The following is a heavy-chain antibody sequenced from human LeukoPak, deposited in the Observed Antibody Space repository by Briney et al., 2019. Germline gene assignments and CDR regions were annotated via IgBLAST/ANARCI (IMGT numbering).Heavy chain of an antibody. Sequence: SVKVSCKASGGTFSSYAISWVRQAPGQGLEWMGRIIPIFGIANYAQKFQGRVTITADKPTSTAYMELSSLRSEDTAVYYCARGRPYCGGDCPRDYFDYWGQGTLVTVSS. CDR2: IIPIFGIA. J-gene: IGHJ4*02. CDR3: ARGRPYCGGDCPRDYFDY. CDR1: GGTFSSYA. D-gene: IGHD2-21*02. V-gene: IGHV1-69*04.